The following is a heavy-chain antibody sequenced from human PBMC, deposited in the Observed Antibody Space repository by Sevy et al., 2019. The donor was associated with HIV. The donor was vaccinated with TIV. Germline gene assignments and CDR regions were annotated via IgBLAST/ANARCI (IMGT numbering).Heavy chain of an antibody. J-gene: IGHJ4*02. D-gene: IGHD2-15*01. CDR1: GFTLSSYS. CDR3: ARYRSGGSCALSDY. Sequence: GGSLRLSCAASGFTLSSYSMNWVRQAPGKGLEWVSSISSSSSYIYYAYSVKGRFTISRDNAKNSLYLQMNSLRAEDTAVYYCARYRSGGSCALSDYWGQGTLVTVSS. V-gene: IGHV3-21*01. CDR2: ISSSSSYI.